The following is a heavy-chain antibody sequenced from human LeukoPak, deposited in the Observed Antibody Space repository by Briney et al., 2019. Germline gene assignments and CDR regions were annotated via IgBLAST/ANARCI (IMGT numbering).Heavy chain of an antibody. CDR2: IIPIFGTA. D-gene: IGHD2-2*01. CDR3: AREPDIVVVPAAIPPITYYYYGMDV. J-gene: IGHJ6*02. Sequence: SVKVSCKASGGTFSSYAISWVRQAPGQGLEWMGGIIPIFGTANYAQKFQGRVTITADESTSTAYMELSNLRSEDTAVYYCAREPDIVVVPAAIPPITYYYYGMDVWGQGTTVTVSS. V-gene: IGHV1-69*13. CDR1: GGTFSSYA.